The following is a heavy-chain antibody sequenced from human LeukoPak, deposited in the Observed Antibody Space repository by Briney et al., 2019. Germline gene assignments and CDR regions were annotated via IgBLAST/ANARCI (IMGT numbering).Heavy chain of an antibody. J-gene: IGHJ4*02. Sequence: SETLSLTCTVSNGSISIYYWSWVRQPAGKGLEWIGRISASGSTNYNPSLKSRVTMSLDTSKNQFSLKMSSVTAADTAVYYCAREITVTRPFDYWGPGTLVTVSS. CDR2: ISASGST. CDR3: AREITVTRPFDY. D-gene: IGHD4-17*01. CDR1: NGSISIYY. V-gene: IGHV4-4*07.